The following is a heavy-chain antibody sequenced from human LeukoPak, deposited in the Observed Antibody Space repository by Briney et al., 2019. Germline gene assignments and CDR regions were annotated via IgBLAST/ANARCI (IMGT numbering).Heavy chain of an antibody. CDR1: GFTFSSYG. CDR2: IRYDGSNK. CDR3: AKDPHHDDSSGYYHWGYFQH. Sequence: PGGSLRLSCAASGFTFSSYGMHWVRQAPGKGLEWVAFIRYDGSNKYYADSVKGRFTISRDNSKNTLYLQMNSLRAEDTAVYYCAKDPHHDDSSGYYHWGYFQHWGQGTLVTVSS. D-gene: IGHD3-22*01. V-gene: IGHV3-30*02. J-gene: IGHJ1*01.